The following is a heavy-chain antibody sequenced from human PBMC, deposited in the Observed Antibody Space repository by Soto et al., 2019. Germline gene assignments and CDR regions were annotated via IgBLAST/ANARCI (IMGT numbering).Heavy chain of an antibody. D-gene: IGHD1-1*01. Sequence: EVQLVESGGGLVQPGGSLRLSCAASGFTFSSYAMHWVRQAPGKGLEYVSAISSNGGSTYYANSVKGRFTISRDNSKNTLYLQMGSLSAEDMAVYYCARDGFSGTNDFDYWGQGILVTVSS. CDR3: ARDGFSGTNDFDY. V-gene: IGHV3-64*01. CDR1: GFTFSSYA. J-gene: IGHJ4*02. CDR2: ISSNGGST.